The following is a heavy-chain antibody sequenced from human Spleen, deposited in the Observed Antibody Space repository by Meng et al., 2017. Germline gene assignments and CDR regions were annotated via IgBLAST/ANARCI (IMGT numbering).Heavy chain of an antibody. Sequence: ESLKISCAASGFTFSNSAMSWVRQAPGKGLEWVSGISISGGRTYYADSVKGRFTISRDNSKNTLYLQMNSLTAEDTAVYFCAKEEVPNDYWGQGTLVTVSS. J-gene: IGHJ4*02. CDR2: ISISGGRT. CDR1: GFTFSNSA. CDR3: AKEEVPNDY. V-gene: IGHV3-23*01. D-gene: IGHD1-1*01.